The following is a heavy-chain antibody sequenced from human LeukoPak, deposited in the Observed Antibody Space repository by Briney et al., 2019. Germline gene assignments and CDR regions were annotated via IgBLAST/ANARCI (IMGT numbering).Heavy chain of an antibody. CDR2: MNPNSGNT. D-gene: IGHD6-13*01. CDR3: ARGPYSSPLDY. Sequence: ASMKVSCKTSGYTFTSYDINWVRQATGQGLEWMGWMNPNSGNTGYAQKFQGRVTITRNTSISTAYMELSSLRSEDTAVYYCARGPYSSPLDYWGQGALVTVSS. J-gene: IGHJ4*02. V-gene: IGHV1-8*03. CDR1: GYTFTSYD.